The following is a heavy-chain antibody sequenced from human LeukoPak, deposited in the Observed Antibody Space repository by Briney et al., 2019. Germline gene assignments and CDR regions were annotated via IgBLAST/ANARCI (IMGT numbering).Heavy chain of an antibody. Sequence: SETLSLTCTVSGGSISSHFWSWIRQPPGKGLEWIGYMYYRGSTTYNPSLGSRVTITIDTSKNQVSLKVSSVTAADTAVYYCARDTSIQCAGGRCTDWFDPWGQGTLVTVSS. CDR2: MYYRGST. CDR3: ARDTSIQCAGGRCTDWFDP. V-gene: IGHV4-59*11. J-gene: IGHJ5*02. D-gene: IGHD2-8*02. CDR1: GGSISSHF.